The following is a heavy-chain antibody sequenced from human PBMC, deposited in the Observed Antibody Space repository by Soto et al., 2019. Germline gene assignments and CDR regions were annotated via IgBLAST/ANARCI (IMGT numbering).Heavy chain of an antibody. V-gene: IGHV1-2*02. CDR1: GYTFTGYY. CDR2: INPNSGDT. J-gene: IGHJ4*02. Sequence: QVQLVQSGAEVKKPGPSVKVSCKTSGYTFTGYYIHWVRQAPGQGLEWMALINPNSGDTNYGHKFQGRVTLTRDTSINTVYMEVTSLRFDDTAVYYCAVAGLPFEYWGQGTLVTVFS. D-gene: IGHD6-19*01. CDR3: AVAGLPFEY.